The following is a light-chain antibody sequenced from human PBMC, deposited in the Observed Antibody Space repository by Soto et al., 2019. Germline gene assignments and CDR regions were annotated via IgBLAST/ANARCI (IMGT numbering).Light chain of an antibody. V-gene: IGKV1-5*03. CDR2: KAS. CDR1: QSITDW. Sequence: DIQMTQSPSTLSASVGDRVTITCRASQSITDWLAWYQQKPGKAPKFLIYKASNLVGVVASRFSGSGSGTEFTLTISNVQPDDFATYYSQYWDYYSSTFGQGTKVEIK. J-gene: IGKJ1*01. CDR3: QYWDYYSST.